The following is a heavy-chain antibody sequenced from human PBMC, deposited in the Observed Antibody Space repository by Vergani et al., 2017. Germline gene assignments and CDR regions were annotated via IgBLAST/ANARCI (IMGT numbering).Heavy chain of an antibody. D-gene: IGHD3-10*01. J-gene: IGHJ6*02. CDR3: ARHRGSGCFFPSSYVYGMDV. Sequence: VQLQESGPGLVKPSETLTLTCGVSDSSIMTNPYWGWFRQSPGKGLEWIGCIHHSGDTHYNSSLKSRVSISIESSSKFSLSLTSVTAADTAIYFCARHRGSGCFFPSSYVYGMDVWGHGTKVTVSS. CDR1: DSSIMTNPY. CDR2: IHHSGDT. V-gene: IGHV4-38-2*01.